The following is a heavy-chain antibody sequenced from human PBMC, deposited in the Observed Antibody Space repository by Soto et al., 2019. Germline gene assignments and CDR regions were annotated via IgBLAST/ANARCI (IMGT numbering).Heavy chain of an antibody. V-gene: IGHV1-58*01. CDR2: IVVGSGNT. J-gene: IGHJ6*02. CDR3: AAVGHYDYVWGSYRLPYYYYGMDV. D-gene: IGHD3-16*02. Sequence: SVKVSCKASGFTFTSSAVQWVRQARGRRLEWIGWIVVGSGNTNYAQKFQERVTITRDMSTSTAYMELSSLRSEDTAVYYCAAVGHYDYVWGSYRLPYYYYGMDVWGQGTTVTVSS. CDR1: GFTFTSSA.